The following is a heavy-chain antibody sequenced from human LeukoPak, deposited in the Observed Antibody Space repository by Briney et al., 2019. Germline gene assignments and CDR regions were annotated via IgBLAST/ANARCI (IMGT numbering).Heavy chain of an antibody. CDR3: ARGDGVVGATTYDY. CDR2: IIPIFGTA. Sequence: GASVKVSCKASGGTFSSYAISWVRQAPGQGLEWMGGIIPIFGTANYAQKFQGRVTITADESTSTAYMELSSLRSEDTAVYYCARGDGVVGATTYDYWGQGTLVTVSS. CDR1: GGTFSSYA. V-gene: IGHV1-69*13. D-gene: IGHD1-26*01. J-gene: IGHJ4*02.